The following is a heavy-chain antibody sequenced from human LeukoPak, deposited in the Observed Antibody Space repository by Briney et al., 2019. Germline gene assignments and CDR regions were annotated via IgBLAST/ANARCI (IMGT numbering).Heavy chain of an antibody. Sequence: SETLSLTCTVSGGSLNSYYWSWIRQSPGKGLEWIGYIYYSGSANYNPSLKSRVTISVDTSKNQFSLKVRSVTAADTAVYYCARHAPGYFDYWGQGTLVTVSS. CDR2: IYYSGSA. J-gene: IGHJ4*02. V-gene: IGHV4-59*08. CDR1: GGSLNSYY. CDR3: ARHAPGYFDY.